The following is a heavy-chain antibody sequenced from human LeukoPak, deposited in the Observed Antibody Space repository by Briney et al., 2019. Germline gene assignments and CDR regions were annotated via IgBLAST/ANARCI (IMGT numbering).Heavy chain of an antibody. V-gene: IGHV1-2*02. Sequence: GASVKVSCKASGYTFTGYYMHWVRQAPGQGLEWMGWINPNSGGTNYAQKFQGRVTMTRDTSISTAYMELSRLRSDDTAVYYCARGPGSYYFGTDPPRAQHDDAFDIWGQGTMVTVSS. D-gene: IGHD1-26*01. CDR3: ARGPGSYYFGTDPPRAQHDDAFDI. CDR2: INPNSGGT. CDR1: GYTFTGYY. J-gene: IGHJ3*02.